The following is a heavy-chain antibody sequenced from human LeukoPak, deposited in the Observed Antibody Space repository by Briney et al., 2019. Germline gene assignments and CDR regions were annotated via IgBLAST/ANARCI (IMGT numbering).Heavy chain of an antibody. CDR1: GYTFTGYY. Sequence: ASVTVSCKASGYTFTGYYMHWVRQAPGQGLEWMGWINPNSGGTNYAQKFQGRVTMTRDTSISTAYMELSRLRSDDTAVYYCARGIVVVITPPREAYFDYWGQGTLVTVSS. CDR2: INPNSGGT. CDR3: ARGIVVVITPPREAYFDY. D-gene: IGHD3-22*01. V-gene: IGHV1-2*02. J-gene: IGHJ4*02.